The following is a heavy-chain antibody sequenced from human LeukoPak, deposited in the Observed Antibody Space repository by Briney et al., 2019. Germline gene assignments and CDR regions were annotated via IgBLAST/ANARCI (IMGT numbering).Heavy chain of an antibody. CDR1: GYTFTNYG. J-gene: IGHJ4*02. CDR3: ARDIAASGTKGNDY. Sequence: GASVKVSCKASGYTFTNYGISWVRQAPGQGLEWMGWISAYNGYTSYAQKLQGRVTMTTDTSTSTAYMELRSLRSDDTAVYYCARDIAASGTKGNDYWGQGILVTVSS. CDR2: ISAYNGYT. V-gene: IGHV1-18*01. D-gene: IGHD6-13*01.